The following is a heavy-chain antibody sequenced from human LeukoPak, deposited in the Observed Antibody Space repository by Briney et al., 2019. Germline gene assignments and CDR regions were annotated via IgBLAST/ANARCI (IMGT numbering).Heavy chain of an antibody. D-gene: IGHD2-2*01. CDR1: GFTFSDYY. CDR2: ISTSSTYA. CDR3: ARAQVVPAATYYYYSGIDV. V-gene: IGHV3-11*06. J-gene: IGHJ6*04. Sequence: GGSLRLSCAASGFTFSDYYMNWIRLAPGKGLEWVSSISTSSTYANYADSVRGRFTISRDNANNSLYLQMNSLRAEDTAVYYCARAQVVPAATYYYYSGIDVWGKGTTVTVSS.